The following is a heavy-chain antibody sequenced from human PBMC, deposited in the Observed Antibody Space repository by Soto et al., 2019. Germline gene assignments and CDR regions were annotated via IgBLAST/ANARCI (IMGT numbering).Heavy chain of an antibody. Sequence: SGKVSCKSSGYTFTSFGISCVRHDPAQGLEWMGWISAYNGDTDIAQRVQGRVTLTTDTSTNTAYMELRRLRSDDTAVYYCARDKMVYTYGSGTFDYWGQGTVVTGSS. CDR1: GYTFTSFG. D-gene: IGHD3-10*01. CDR2: ISAYNGDT. V-gene: IGHV1-18*04. J-gene: IGHJ4*02. CDR3: ARDKMVYTYGSGTFDY.